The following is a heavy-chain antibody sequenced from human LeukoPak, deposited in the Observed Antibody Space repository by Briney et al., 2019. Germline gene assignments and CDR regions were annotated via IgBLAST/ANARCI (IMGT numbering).Heavy chain of an antibody. V-gene: IGHV4-34*01. CDR1: GGSFSGYY. D-gene: IGHD6-13*01. Sequence: SETLSLTCAVYGGSFSGYYWSWIRQPPGKGLEWIGEINHSGSTNYNPSLKSRVTISVDTSKNQFSLKLSSVTAADTAVYYCARGRGIATNWGQGTLVTVSS. J-gene: IGHJ4*02. CDR2: INHSGST. CDR3: ARGRGIATN.